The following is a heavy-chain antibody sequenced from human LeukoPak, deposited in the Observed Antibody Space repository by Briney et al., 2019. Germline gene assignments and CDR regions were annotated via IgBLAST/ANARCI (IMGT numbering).Heavy chain of an antibody. D-gene: IGHD2-21*01. CDR2: ISGSGGST. J-gene: IGHJ4*02. V-gene: IGHV3-23*01. Sequence: GGSLRLSCAASGFTFSSYAMSWVRQAPGKGLEWVSSISGSGGSTYYADSVKGRFTISRDNSKNTLYLQMNSLRAEDTAVYYCENSGVRGGHYRDFFDYWGQGTLVTVSS. CDR1: GFTFSSYA. CDR3: ENSGVRGGHYRDFFDY.